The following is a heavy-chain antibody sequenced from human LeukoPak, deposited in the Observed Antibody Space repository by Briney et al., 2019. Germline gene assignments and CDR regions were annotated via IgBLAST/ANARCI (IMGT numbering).Heavy chain of an antibody. CDR2: INSDGSIT. V-gene: IGHV3-74*01. D-gene: IGHD2-2*01. CDR3: ARVGVPQYAFDI. Sequence: GGSLRLSCVASGLTFSSYWMHWVRQVPGKGPVWASRINSDGSITSYADSVKGRFTISRDNAKNTLYLQMNSLRAEDTAVYSCARVGVPQYAFDIWGQGTWVTVSS. CDR1: GLTFSSYW. J-gene: IGHJ3*02.